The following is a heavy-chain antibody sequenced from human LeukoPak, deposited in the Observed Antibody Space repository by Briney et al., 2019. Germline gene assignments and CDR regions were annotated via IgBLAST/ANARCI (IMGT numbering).Heavy chain of an antibody. CDR2: IDPNSGGT. V-gene: IGHV1-2*02. CDR3: ARDQVLDGYGPLDYYYGMDV. CDR1: GYTFTGYY. D-gene: IGHD5-18*01. Sequence: GASVKVSCKAFGYTFTGYYMHSVRQAPGQRLEWMGWIDPNSGGTNYAQKFQGRVTMTRDTSISTAYMELGRLRSDDTAVYYCARDQVLDGYGPLDYYYGMDVWGQGTTVTVSS. J-gene: IGHJ6*02.